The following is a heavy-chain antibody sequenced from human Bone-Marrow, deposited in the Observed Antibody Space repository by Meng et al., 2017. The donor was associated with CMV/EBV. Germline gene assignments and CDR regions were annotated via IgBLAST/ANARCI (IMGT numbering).Heavy chain of an antibody. CDR3: ARDTPPPIPPYYGRDV. Sequence: GESLKISCAASGFTFSSYWMSWVRQAPGKGLEWVANIKQDGSEKYYVDSVKGRFTISRDNDKNSLYLQMNSLRAEDTAVYDCARDTPPPIPPYYGRDVWGQGTRVTVSS. D-gene: IGHD2-2*02. V-gene: IGHV3-7*01. CDR1: GFTFSSYW. J-gene: IGHJ6*02. CDR2: IKQDGSEK.